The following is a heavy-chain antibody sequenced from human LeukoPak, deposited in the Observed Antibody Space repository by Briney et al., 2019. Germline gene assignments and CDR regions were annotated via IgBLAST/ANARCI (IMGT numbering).Heavy chain of an antibody. CDR1: GYTFTSYY. D-gene: IGHD1-26*01. CDR3: ARSGLLRLSCGY. Sequence: ASVKVSCKASGYTFTSYYMHWVRQAPGQGLEWMGIINPSGGSTSYAQKFQGRVTMTRDMSTSTVYMELSSLRSEDTAVYYCARSGLLRLSCGYWGQGTLVTVSS. CDR2: INPSGGST. J-gene: IGHJ4*02. V-gene: IGHV1-46*01.